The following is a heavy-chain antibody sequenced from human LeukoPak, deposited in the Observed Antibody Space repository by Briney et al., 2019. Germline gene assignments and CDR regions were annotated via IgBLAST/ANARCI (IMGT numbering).Heavy chain of an antibody. D-gene: IGHD3-10*01. CDR1: GYTFNNFN. J-gene: IGHJ4*02. CDR3: ARGHNYGSGESVARAY. V-gene: IGHV1-8*02. CDR2: MTPKSGDT. Sequence: ASVKVSCKASGYTFNNFNIDWIRQAPGQGLEWMGSMTPKSGDTDLAQKFQGRVTMTRDTSLNTAYLAVSSLTSDDTAVYYCARGHNYGSGESVARAYWGQGTLVIVSS.